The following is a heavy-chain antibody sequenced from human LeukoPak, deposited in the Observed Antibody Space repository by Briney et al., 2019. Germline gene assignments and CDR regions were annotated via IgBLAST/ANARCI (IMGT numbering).Heavy chain of an antibody. V-gene: IGHV3-30-3*01. CDR2: ISYDGSNK. CDR1: GFTFSSYA. J-gene: IGHJ4*02. CDR3: ARDPPGQYCGGDCFTYYFDY. Sequence: PGGSLRLSCAASGFTFSSYAMHWVRQAPGKGLERVAVISYDGSNKYYADSVKGGFTISRDNSKNTLYLQMNSLRAEDTAVYYCARDPPGQYCGGDCFTYYFDYWGQGTLVTVSS. D-gene: IGHD2-21*02.